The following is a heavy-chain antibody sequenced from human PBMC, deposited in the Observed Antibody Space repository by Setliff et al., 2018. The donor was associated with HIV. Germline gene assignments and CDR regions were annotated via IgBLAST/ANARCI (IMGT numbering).Heavy chain of an antibody. Sequence: PGESLKISCKGSGYSFIRYWIGWVRQMPGKGLEWMGIIYPGDSDPRYSPSFQGQVTISADKSISTAYLQWSSLKASDTAMYYCARLSGNLAVAGNYYFDYWGQGTLVTVSS. CDR3: ARLSGNLAVAGNYYFDY. CDR1: GYSFIRYW. V-gene: IGHV5-51*01. J-gene: IGHJ4*02. D-gene: IGHD6-19*01. CDR2: IYPGDSDP.